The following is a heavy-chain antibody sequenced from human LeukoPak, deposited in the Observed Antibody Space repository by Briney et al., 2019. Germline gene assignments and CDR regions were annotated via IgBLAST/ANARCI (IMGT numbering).Heavy chain of an antibody. D-gene: IGHD5-12*01. CDR1: GFTFGDYA. V-gene: IGHV3-49*04. CDR2: IRSKAYGGTT. Sequence: GRSLRLSCTASGFTFGDYAMSWVRQAPGKGLEWVGFIRSKAYGGTTEYAASAKGRFTISRDDSKSIAYLQMNSLKTEDTAVYYCTRAPGEYSGYGRAYYFDYWGQGTLVTVSS. CDR3: TRAPGEYSGYGRAYYFDY. J-gene: IGHJ4*02.